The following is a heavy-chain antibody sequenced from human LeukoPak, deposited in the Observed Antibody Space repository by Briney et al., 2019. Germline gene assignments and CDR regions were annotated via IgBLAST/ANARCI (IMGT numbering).Heavy chain of an antibody. Sequence: PGGSLRLSCAASGFTFSTYFMHWVRQAPGKGLVWVSRINSDGSTTSHADSVKGRFTISRDNAKNTLYLQMDSLRAEDTALYYCARPASRGVGRYFDLWGRGSLVTVSS. V-gene: IGHV3-74*01. CDR2: INSDGSTT. CDR1: GFTFSTYF. CDR3: ARPASRGVGRYFDL. D-gene: IGHD3-10*01. J-gene: IGHJ2*01.